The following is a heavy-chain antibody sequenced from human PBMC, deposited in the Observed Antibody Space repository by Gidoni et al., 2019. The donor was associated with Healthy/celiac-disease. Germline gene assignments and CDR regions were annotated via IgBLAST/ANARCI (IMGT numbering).Heavy chain of an antibody. V-gene: IGHV3-30*18. CDR1: GFTFSSYG. CDR2: ISYDGSNK. J-gene: IGHJ4*02. CDR3: AKDLAVPSYYDILTGYQNLGGTELDY. Sequence: QVQLVESGGGVVQPGRSLRLSCAASGFTFSSYGLHWIRQAPGKGLEWVAVISYDGSNKYYADSVKGRFTISRDNSKNTLYLQMNSLRAEDTAVYYCAKDLAVPSYYDILTGYQNLGGTELDYWGQGTLVTVSS. D-gene: IGHD3-9*01.